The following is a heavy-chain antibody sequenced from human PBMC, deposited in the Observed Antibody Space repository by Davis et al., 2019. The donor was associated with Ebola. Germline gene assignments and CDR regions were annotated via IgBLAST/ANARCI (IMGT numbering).Heavy chain of an antibody. CDR2: IIPILGIA. J-gene: IGHJ6*02. Sequence: AASVKVSCKASGGTFSSYAISWVRQAPGQGLEWMGRIIPILGIANYAQKFQGRVTITADESTSTAYMELSSLRSDDTAVYYCARDGIVVGFMDVWGQGTTVTVSS. D-gene: IGHD2-15*01. CDR3: ARDGIVVGFMDV. CDR1: GGTFSSYA. V-gene: IGHV1-69*04.